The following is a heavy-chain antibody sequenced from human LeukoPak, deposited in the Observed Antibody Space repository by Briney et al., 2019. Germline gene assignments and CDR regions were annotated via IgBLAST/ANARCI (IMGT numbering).Heavy chain of an antibody. CDR3: ARALYYYYYYMDV. CDR1: GFTFSSYA. CDR2: ISSNGGST. Sequence: PGGSLRLSCAASGFTFSSYAMHWVRQAPGKGLEYVSAISSNGGSTYYANSVKGRFTISRDNSKNTLYLQMGSLRAEDMAVYYCARALYYYYYYMDVWGKGTTVTVS. V-gene: IGHV3-64*01. J-gene: IGHJ6*03.